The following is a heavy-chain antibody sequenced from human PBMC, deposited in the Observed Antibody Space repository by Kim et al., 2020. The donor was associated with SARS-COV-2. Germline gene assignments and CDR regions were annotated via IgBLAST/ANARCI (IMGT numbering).Heavy chain of an antibody. CDR1: GGSISSGSYY. V-gene: IGHV4-61*02. Sequence: SETLSLTCTVSGGSISSGSYYWSWIRQPAGKGLEWIGRIYTSGSTNYNPSLKSRVTISVDTSKNQFSLKLSSVTAADTAVYYCARDFKRVKLRYFVLDVWGQGTTVTVSS. J-gene: IGHJ6*02. CDR2: IYTSGST. D-gene: IGHD1-26*01. CDR3: ARDFKRVKLRYFVLDV.